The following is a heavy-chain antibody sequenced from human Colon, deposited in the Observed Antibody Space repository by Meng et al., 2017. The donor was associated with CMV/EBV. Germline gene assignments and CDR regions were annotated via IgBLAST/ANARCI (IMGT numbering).Heavy chain of an antibody. Sequence: DVQLVESGGGLVQPGGSLRLSCAASGFTFSRKWMHWVRQGPGKGLVWVSRINTDGSTTYYADSVKGRFTISRDNAKNTLYLQMNSLRAEDTAVYYCASRDYWGQGTLVTVSS. CDR1: GFTFSRKW. V-gene: IGHV3-74*01. CDR3: ASRDY. J-gene: IGHJ4*02. CDR2: INTDGSTT.